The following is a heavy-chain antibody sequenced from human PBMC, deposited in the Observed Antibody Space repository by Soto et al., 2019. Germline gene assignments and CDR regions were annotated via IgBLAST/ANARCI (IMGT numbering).Heavy chain of an antibody. D-gene: IGHD1-26*01. Sequence: EVQLVESGGVLVRPGGSLRLSCAASGFTFSGYCFTWVRQTPGQGLEWVANINQDGRERFYGDSVKGRFTISRDNAEKSLYLQMNNLRAEDTAVYYCVRGGCGCESYCSFDFWGRGTLVSVSS. J-gene: IGHJ4*02. CDR2: INQDGRER. CDR1: GFTFSGYC. V-gene: IGHV3-7*01. CDR3: VRGGCGCESYCSFDF.